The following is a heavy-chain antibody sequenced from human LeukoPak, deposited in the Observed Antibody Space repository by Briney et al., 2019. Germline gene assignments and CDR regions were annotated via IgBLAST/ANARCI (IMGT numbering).Heavy chain of an antibody. J-gene: IGHJ4*02. V-gene: IGHV1-2*02. Sequence: ASVKVSCKASGYTFTGYYMHWVRQAPGQGLEWMGWINPNSGGTNYAQKFQGRVTMTRDTSISTAYMELSRLRSDDTAVYYCARWGEGFGEPFDYWGQGTLVTVSS. D-gene: IGHD3-10*01. CDR3: ARWGEGFGEPFDY. CDR1: GYTFTGYY. CDR2: INPNSGGT.